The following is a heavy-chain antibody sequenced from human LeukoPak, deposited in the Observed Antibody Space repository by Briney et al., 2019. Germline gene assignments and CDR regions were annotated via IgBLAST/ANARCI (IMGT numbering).Heavy chain of an antibody. J-gene: IGHJ4*02. CDR3: ARDSKWFGEFTFDY. CDR2: ISSSGSTI. Sequence: GGSLRLSCAASGFTFSSYEMNWVRQAPGKGLEWVSYISSSGSTIYYADSVEGRFTISRDNAKNSLYLQMNSLRAEDTAVYYCARDSKWFGEFTFDYWGQGTLVTVSS. CDR1: GFTFSSYE. D-gene: IGHD3-10*01. V-gene: IGHV3-48*03.